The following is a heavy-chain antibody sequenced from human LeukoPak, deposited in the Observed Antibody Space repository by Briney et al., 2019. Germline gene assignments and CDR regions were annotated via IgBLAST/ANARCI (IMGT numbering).Heavy chain of an antibody. Sequence: GGPLRLSCAASGFTFSNAWMNWVRQAPGKGLEWVGRIKSKADSGTTDYAAPVKGRFTISRDDSKNTLYLQMNSLKTEDTGLYYCTTRLYYDLWSGYSGPHDYCGQGTLVSVSS. CDR3: TTRLYYDLWSGYSGPHDY. J-gene: IGHJ4*02. CDR2: IKSKADSGTT. CDR1: GFTFSNAW. D-gene: IGHD3-3*01. V-gene: IGHV3-15*01.